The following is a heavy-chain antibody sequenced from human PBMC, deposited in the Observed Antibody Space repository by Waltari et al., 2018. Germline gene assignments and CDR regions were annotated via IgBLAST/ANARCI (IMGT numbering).Heavy chain of an antibody. J-gene: IGHJ4*02. D-gene: IGHD6-19*01. CDR3: ATDVAVARFDY. CDR2: SNSKTGKP. Sequence: QVQLVQSGSELQKPGASVKVSCQASVDTFSRYNMTWVRQAPGQGLEWMGWSNSKTGKPAYAQGFTGRFVFSLDTSVSTAYLQISSLKAEDTAVYYCATDVAVARFDYWGQGTLVTVSS. CDR1: VDTFSRYN. V-gene: IGHV7-4-1*02.